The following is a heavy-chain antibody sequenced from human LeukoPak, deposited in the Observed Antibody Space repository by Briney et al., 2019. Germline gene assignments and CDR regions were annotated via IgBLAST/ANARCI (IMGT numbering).Heavy chain of an antibody. J-gene: IGHJ4*02. Sequence: GRSLRLSCAASGFTFSSYGMHWVRQAPGKGLEWVAVIWYDGSNKYYADSVKGRFTISRDNSKNTLYLQMYSLRAEDTAVYYCARLPNSSGWSYFDYWGQGTLVTVSS. D-gene: IGHD6-19*01. CDR2: IWYDGSNK. V-gene: IGHV3-33*01. CDR1: GFTFSSYG. CDR3: ARLPNSSGWSYFDY.